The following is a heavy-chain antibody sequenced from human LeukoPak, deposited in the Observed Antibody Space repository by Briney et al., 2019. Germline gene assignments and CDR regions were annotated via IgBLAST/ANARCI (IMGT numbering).Heavy chain of an antibody. D-gene: IGHD1-26*01. CDR1: TVSINSYY. CDR2: IYTTGHA. Sequence: SSATLSLICTVSTVSINSYYWGWVRQPAGRGLEWIGRIYTTGHADYDPPRQSRVTMSVDTSQKQFSLNLKSVTAADPATYFCARHGYTASYFYPDYWSQGTPVTVSS. J-gene: IGHJ4*02. V-gene: IGHV4-4*07. CDR3: ARHGYTASYFYPDY.